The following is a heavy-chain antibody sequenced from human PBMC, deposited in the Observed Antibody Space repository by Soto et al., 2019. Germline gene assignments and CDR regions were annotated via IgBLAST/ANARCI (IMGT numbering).Heavy chain of an antibody. CDR3: AKGYGGHDY. J-gene: IGHJ4*02. Sequence: EVQLLESGGGLVQFGGSLRLSCTASGFTFSSDAMTWCRQAPGKGLEWVSAISASGGSTYYADSVKGRFTISRDNSKNTLYLQMNRLRAEDTAVYYWAKGYGGHDYWGQGTLVTVSS. D-gene: IGHD5-12*01. V-gene: IGHV3-23*01. CDR1: GFTFSSDA. CDR2: ISASGGST.